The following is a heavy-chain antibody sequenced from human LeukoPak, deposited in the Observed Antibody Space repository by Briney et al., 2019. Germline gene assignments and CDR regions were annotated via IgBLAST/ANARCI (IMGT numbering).Heavy chain of an antibody. CDR1: GFTFSSYS. V-gene: IGHV3-48*04. D-gene: IGHD5-24*01. CDR2: ISSSSSTI. Sequence: GGSLRLSCAASGFTFSSYSMNWVRQAPGKGLEWVSYISSSSSTIYYADSVKGRFTISRDNAKNSLYLQMNSLRAEDTAVYYCARDWGDGYDDAFDIWGQGTMVTVSS. J-gene: IGHJ3*02. CDR3: ARDWGDGYDDAFDI.